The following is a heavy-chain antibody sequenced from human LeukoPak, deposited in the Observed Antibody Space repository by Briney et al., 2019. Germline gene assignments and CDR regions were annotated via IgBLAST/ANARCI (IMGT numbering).Heavy chain of an antibody. J-gene: IGHJ3*02. CDR3: ARAVLLWVGEQADAFEI. CDR2: INPNSGGT. V-gene: IGHV1-2*02. Sequence: ASVKVSCKASGYTFTGYYMHWVRQAPGQGLEWMGWINPNSGGTNCAQKFQGRVTMTRDTSISTAYMELSSLRSDDTAVYYCARAVLLWVGEQADAFEIWGQGTMVTVSS. CDR1: GYTFTGYY. D-gene: IGHD3-10*01.